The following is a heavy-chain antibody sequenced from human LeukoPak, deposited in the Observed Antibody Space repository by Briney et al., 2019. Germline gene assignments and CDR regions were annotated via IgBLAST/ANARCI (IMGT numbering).Heavy chain of an antibody. Sequence: ASETLSFTCTVSGGSISSYYWSWIRQPPGKGLEWIGYIYYSGSTNYNPSLKSRVTISVDTSKNQFSLKLSSVTAADTAVYYCARQLWNYFDYWGQRTLVTVSS. CDR3: ARQLWNYFDY. V-gene: IGHV4-59*08. J-gene: IGHJ4*02. CDR1: GGSISSYY. CDR2: IYYSGST. D-gene: IGHD5-18*01.